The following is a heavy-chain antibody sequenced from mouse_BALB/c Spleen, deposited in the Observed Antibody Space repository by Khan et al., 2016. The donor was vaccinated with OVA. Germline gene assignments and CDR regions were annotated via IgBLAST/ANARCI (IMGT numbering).Heavy chain of an antibody. CDR2: IYPGNGNT. J-gene: IGHJ3*01. D-gene: IGHD2-14*01. CDR1: GYTFTDYY. Sequence: VQLQESGAELARPGASVKLSCKASGYTFTDYYINWVKQRTGQGLGWIGDIYPGNGNTYYNENFKGKATLTADKSSSTAFMHRSSLTSEDSAVYFCTRSGIGSFAFWGKGTLVTVSA. V-gene: IGHV1-77*01. CDR3: TRSGIGSFAF.